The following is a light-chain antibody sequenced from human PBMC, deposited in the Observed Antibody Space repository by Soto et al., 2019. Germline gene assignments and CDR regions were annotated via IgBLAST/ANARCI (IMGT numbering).Light chain of an antibody. CDR1: NSDIGGYNY. CDR2: DVS. V-gene: IGLV2-14*03. CDR3: SSYTSRSTLGV. Sequence: QSVLTQPASVSGSPGQSITISCTGTNSDIGGYNYVSWYQQHPGKAPKLMIYDVSNRPSGVSYRFSGSKSGNTASLTISGLQADDEADYYCSSYTSRSTLGVFGGGTKLTVL. J-gene: IGLJ2*01.